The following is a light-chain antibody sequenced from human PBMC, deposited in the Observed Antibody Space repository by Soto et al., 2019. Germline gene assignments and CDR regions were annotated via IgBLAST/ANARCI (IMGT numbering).Light chain of an antibody. CDR2: GAS. J-gene: IGKJ1*01. Sequence: EIVMTQSPAPLSVSPGERATLSCRASQSISNSLAWYQQKPGQAPRLLIYGASTRATGIPARFSGSGSGTEFTLTINSLQSEDFVVYYCQQYNNWPRTFGQGTKV. CDR1: QSISNS. V-gene: IGKV3-15*01. CDR3: QQYNNWPRT.